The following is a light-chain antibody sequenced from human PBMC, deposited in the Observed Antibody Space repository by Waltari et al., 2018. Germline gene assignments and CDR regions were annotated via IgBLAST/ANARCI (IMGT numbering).Light chain of an antibody. Sequence: QTVVTQEPSLSVSPGGTVTLTCALSSGSLSTTSSATWYQQTPGQAPRTLVYKATARSSGVPGRFSGSILGNTAALTITGAQADDESDYYCALYMGSGIWVFGGGTRLTVL. CDR2: KAT. J-gene: IGLJ3*02. CDR1: SGSLSTTSS. CDR3: ALYMGSGIWV. V-gene: IGLV8-61*01.